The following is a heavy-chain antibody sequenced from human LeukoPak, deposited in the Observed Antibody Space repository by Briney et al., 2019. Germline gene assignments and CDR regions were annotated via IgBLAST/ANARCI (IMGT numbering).Heavy chain of an antibody. D-gene: IGHD4-17*01. CDR2: ISGSGGST. CDR1: GFTFSSYG. J-gene: IGHJ4*02. V-gene: IGHV3-23*01. Sequence: PGGSLRLSCAASGFTFSSYGMSWVRQAPGKGLEWVSAISGSGGSTYYADSVKGRFTISRDNSKNTLYLQMNSLRAEDTAVYYCAKDPGWTVTTDYWGQGTLVTVSS. CDR3: AKDPGWTVTTDY.